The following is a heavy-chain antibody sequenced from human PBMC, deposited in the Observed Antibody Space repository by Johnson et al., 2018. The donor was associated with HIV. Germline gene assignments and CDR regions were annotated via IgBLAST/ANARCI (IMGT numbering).Heavy chain of an antibody. V-gene: IGHV3-7*05. CDR2: IKQDGGEK. CDR1: GFTFSSYW. D-gene: IGHD4-23*01. Sequence: VQLVESGGGLVQPGGSLRLSCATSGFTFSSYWMSWVRQAPGKGLDWVANIKQDGGEKYYVDSVKGRFTISRDNAKNSLYLQMNSLRAEDTAVYYCASPGTVVTGLAFDIWGQGTMVTVSS. CDR3: ASPGTVVTGLAFDI. J-gene: IGHJ3*02.